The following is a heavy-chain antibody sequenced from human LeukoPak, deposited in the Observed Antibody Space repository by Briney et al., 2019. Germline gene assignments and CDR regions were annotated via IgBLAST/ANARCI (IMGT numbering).Heavy chain of an antibody. CDR3: AREFRYDSWFYYGMDV. CDR1: GFTFSSYA. J-gene: IGHJ6*02. CDR2: ISYDGSNK. V-gene: IGHV3-30-3*01. Sequence: GRSLRLSCAASGFTFSSYAMHWVRQAPGKGLEWVAVISYDGSNKYYADSVKGRFTISRDNSKNTLYLQMNSLRAEDTAVYYCAREFRYDSWFYYGMDVWGQGTTVTVSS. D-gene: IGHD3-3*01.